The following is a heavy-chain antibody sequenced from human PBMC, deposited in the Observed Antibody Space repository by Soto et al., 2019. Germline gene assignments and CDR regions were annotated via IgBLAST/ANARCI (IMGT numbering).Heavy chain of an antibody. CDR3: VRESTTSGPNWFDT. D-gene: IGHD1-1*01. CDR2: IYHSGST. CDR1: GGSINSGRSS. V-gene: IGHV4-30-2*06. J-gene: IGHJ5*02. Sequence: NPSETLSLTCSVSGGSINSGRSSWNWIRQSPGKGLEWIAYIYHSGSTYYNPSLKSRVTISVDRSENQFSLKLTSVTAADTAVYYCVRESTTSGPNWFDTWGPGILVTVS.